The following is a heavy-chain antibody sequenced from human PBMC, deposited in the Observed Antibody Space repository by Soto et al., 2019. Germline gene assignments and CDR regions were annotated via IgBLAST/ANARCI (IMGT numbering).Heavy chain of an antibody. CDR2: IDHSGYT. V-gene: IGHV4-34*01. Sequence: SETLSLTCAVYGGSFSGYYWNWIRQPPGTGLEWIGEIDHSGYTNYNPPLTSRVTISVDTSRSQISLMVSSLTAADTALYYCARGATVTQYDYWGQGTLVTVSS. J-gene: IGHJ4*02. CDR3: ARGATVTQYDY. CDR1: GGSFSGYY. D-gene: IGHD4-17*01.